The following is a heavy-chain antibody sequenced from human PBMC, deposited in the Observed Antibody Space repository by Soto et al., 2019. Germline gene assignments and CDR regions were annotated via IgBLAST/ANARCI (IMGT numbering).Heavy chain of an antibody. J-gene: IGHJ4*02. CDR1: GFTVSSNY. CDR2: IYSGGST. D-gene: IGHD6-13*01. V-gene: IGHV3-53*04. Sequence: EVQLVESGGGLVQPGGSLRLSCAASGFTVSSNYMSWVRQAPGKGLEWVSVIYSGGSTYYADYGKGRFTISRHNYKNTLYLQMNSLRAEDTAVYYCASRGGVAVVGTRTSDYWGQGSLVTVSS. CDR3: ASRGGVAVVGTRTSDY.